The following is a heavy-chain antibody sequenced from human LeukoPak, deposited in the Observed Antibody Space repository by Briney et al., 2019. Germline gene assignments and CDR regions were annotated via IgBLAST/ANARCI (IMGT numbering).Heavy chain of an antibody. Sequence: GGSLRLSCAASGFTFSSYAMSWVRQGPGEGLEWVSAISGGGDMTHYTDSVKGRFTISRDNSRNVLYLQMNSLRADDAAIYYCARGYCTSTNCNNWFDPWGQGTLVTVSS. CDR2: ISGGGDMT. V-gene: IGHV3-23*01. D-gene: IGHD2-2*01. J-gene: IGHJ5*02. CDR1: GFTFSSYA. CDR3: ARGYCTSTNCNNWFDP.